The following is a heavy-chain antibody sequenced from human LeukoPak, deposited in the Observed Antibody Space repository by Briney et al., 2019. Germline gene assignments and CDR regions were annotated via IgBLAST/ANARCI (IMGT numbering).Heavy chain of an antibody. CDR3: ARALRGLITYFQY. Sequence: SETLSLTCTVTGGSISTGSYYWGWIRQSPGKGLEWIGNSLYSGSTYYRPSLKSRVTISVDTSKNQFSLKVNSVTAADTAVYYCARALRGLITYFQYWGQGTLVIVSS. CDR1: GGSISTGSYY. CDR2: SLYSGST. J-gene: IGHJ4*02. D-gene: IGHD3-10*01. V-gene: IGHV4-39*07.